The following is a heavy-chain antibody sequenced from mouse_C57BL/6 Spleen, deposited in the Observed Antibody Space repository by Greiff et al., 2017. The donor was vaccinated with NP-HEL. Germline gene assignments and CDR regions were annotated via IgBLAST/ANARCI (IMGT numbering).Heavy chain of an antibody. CDR2: IDPANGNT. V-gene: IGHV14-3*01. D-gene: IGHD1-1*01. J-gene: IGHJ3*01. Sequence: VQLKQSVAELVRPGASVKLSCTASGFNIKNTYMHWVKQRPEQGLEWIGRIDPANGNTKYAPKFQGKATITPDTSSNTAYLQLSSLTSEDTAIYYCALHYYGSEAWFAYWGQGTLVTVSA. CDR1: GFNIKNTY. CDR3: ALHYYGSEAWFAY.